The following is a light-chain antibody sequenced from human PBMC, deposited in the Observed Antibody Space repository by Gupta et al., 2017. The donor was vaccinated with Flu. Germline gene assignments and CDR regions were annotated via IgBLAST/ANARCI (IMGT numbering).Light chain of an antibody. Sequence: VGDRVTITCRASQSINTWLAWYQQKPGKAPKLLIYKASSLESGVPLRFSGSGSGTEFTLTISSLQPDDFAAYYCQQDDTFLWTFGQGTRVEIK. CDR2: KAS. J-gene: IGKJ1*01. CDR3: QQDDTFLWT. V-gene: IGKV1-5*03. CDR1: QSINTW.